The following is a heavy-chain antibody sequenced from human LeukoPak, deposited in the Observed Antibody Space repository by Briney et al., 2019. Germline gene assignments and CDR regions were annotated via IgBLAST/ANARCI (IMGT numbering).Heavy chain of an antibody. Sequence: SETLSLTCTVSGGSISDDDYYWGWIRPHPGKGLEWFGYIYYSGRTYYNPSLKSRVIISVDTSKSQFSLKLSSVTVADTAVYYGARSLATGYEEPYYYGMDVWGQGTTVTVS. CDR2: IYYSGRT. CDR3: ARSLATGYEEPYYYGMDV. J-gene: IGHJ6*02. D-gene: IGHD3-9*01. V-gene: IGHV4-31*03. CDR1: GGSISDDDYY.